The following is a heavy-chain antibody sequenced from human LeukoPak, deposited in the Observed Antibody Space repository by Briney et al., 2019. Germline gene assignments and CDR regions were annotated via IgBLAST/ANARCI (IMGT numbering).Heavy chain of an antibody. CDR1: GGSISSYY. V-gene: IGHV4-59*01. Sequence: PSETLSLTCTVSGGSISSYYWSWIRQPPGKGLEWIGYIYYSGSTNYNPSLKSRVTTSVDTSKNQFSLKLSSVTAADTAVYYCARGSTSGSYYYAFDIWGQGTMVTVSS. D-gene: IGHD1-26*01. CDR3: ARGSTSGSYYYAFDI. CDR2: IYYSGST. J-gene: IGHJ3*02.